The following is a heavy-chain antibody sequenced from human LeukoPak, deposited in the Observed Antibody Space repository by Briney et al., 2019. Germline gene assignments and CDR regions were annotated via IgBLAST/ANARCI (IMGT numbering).Heavy chain of an antibody. CDR1: GFTFSSYG. CDR2: ISYDGSNK. D-gene: IGHD6-13*01. J-gene: IGHJ4*02. CDR3: ARGEQQLVNFDY. Sequence: GGSLRLSCAASGFTFSSYGMHWVRQAPGKGLEWVAVISYDGSNKYYADSVKGRFTISRDNSKNTLYLQMNSLRAEDTAVYYCARGEQQLVNFDYWGQGTLVTVSS. V-gene: IGHV3-30*03.